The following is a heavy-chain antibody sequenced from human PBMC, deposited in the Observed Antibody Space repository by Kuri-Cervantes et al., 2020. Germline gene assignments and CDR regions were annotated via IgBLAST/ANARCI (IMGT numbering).Heavy chain of an antibody. V-gene: IGHV3-21*01. J-gene: IGHJ4*02. Sequence: GGSLRLSCAASGFTFSSYSMNWVRQAPGKGLEWVSSISSSSSYIYYADSVKGRFTISRDNAKNSLYLQMNSLRVEDTAVYYCARGGGEGSINPPPFDWGQGTLFTVSS. CDR3: ARGGGEGSINPPPFD. CDR2: ISSSSSYI. CDR1: GFTFSSYS. D-gene: IGHD3-10*01.